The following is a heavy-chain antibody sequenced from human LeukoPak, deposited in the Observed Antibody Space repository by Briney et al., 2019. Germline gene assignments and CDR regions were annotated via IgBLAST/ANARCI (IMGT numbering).Heavy chain of an antibody. CDR1: GGSISSSSYY. J-gene: IGHJ6*02. CDR2: IYYSGST. V-gene: IGHV4-39*01. CDR3: ARHRDSSSWYRIKTYYYYYGMDV. D-gene: IGHD6-13*01. Sequence: PSETLSLTCTVSGGSISSSSYYWGWIRQPPGKGLEWIGSIYYSGSTYYNPSLKSRVTISVDTSKNQFSLKLSSVTAADTAVYYCARHRDSSSWYRIKTYYYYYGMDVWGQGTTVTVSS.